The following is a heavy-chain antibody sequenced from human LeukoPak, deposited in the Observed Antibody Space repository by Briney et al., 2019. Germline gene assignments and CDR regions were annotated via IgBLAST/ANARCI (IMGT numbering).Heavy chain of an antibody. CDR3: ARGRFIAGTTACYFDY. Sequence: GGSLGLSCVDSGFTFSSHWMSWVRQAPGKGLEWVANINQGEGEKYYVDSVKGRFTISRDNAKKSLFLQMNSLRAEDTAVYYCARGRFIAGTTACYFDYWGQGTLVTVSS. J-gene: IGHJ4*02. D-gene: IGHD1-26*01. CDR2: INQGEGEK. V-gene: IGHV3-7*03. CDR1: GFTFSSHW.